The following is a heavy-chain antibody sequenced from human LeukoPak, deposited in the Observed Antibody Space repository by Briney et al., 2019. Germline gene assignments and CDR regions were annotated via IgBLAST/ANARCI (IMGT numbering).Heavy chain of an antibody. CDR3: AKDLVPYYYDSSGGNPWYYFDY. V-gene: IGHV3-23*01. CDR2: IIDSGGST. Sequence: PGGSLRLSCAASGFTFSSYAMSWVRQAPGKGLEWVSAIIDSGGSTYYADSVKGRFTISRDNSKNTLYLQMNTLRAEDTAVYYCAKDLVPYYYDSSGGNPWYYFDYWGQGTLVTVSS. J-gene: IGHJ4*02. D-gene: IGHD3-22*01. CDR1: GFTFSSYA.